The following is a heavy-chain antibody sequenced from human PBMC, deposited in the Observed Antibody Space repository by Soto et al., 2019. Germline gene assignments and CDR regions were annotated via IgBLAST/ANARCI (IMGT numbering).Heavy chain of an antibody. CDR2: ISSSSSYI. J-gene: IGHJ5*02. D-gene: IGHD6-6*01. V-gene: IGHV3-21*01. CDR3: ARDRSSSNNWFDP. CDR1: GFTFSSFT. Sequence: WVSLRLSWVASGFTFSSFTMNWVRQAPGKGLEWVSSISSSSSYIYYADSVKGRFTISRDNAKNSLYLQMNSLRAEDTAVYYCARDRSSSNNWFDPWGQGPLVTVSA.